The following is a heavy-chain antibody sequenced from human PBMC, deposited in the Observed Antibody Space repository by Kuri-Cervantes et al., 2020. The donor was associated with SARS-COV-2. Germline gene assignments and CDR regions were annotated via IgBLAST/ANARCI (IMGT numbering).Heavy chain of an antibody. V-gene: IGHV3-23*01. CDR1: GFTFSSYA. CDR2: ISGSGGST. D-gene: IGHD2-2*01. CDR3: AKAGGYCSSTSCSQYGIPDY. Sequence: GGSLKISCAASGFTFSSYAMSWVRQAPGKGLEWVSAISGSGGSTYYADSVKGRFTISRDNSKNTLYLQMNSLRAEDTAVYYCAKAGGYCSSTSCSQYGIPDYWGQGTLVTVSS. J-gene: IGHJ4*02.